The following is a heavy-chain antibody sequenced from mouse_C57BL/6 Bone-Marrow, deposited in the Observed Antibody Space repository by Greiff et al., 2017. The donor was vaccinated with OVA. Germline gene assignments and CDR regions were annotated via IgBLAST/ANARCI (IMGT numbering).Heavy chain of an antibody. CDR3: ARESSNDWDYFDY. J-gene: IGHJ2*01. D-gene: IGHD4-1*01. CDR2: IYPGDGDT. V-gene: IGHV1-82*01. Sequence: QVQLQQSGPELVKPGASVKISCKASGYAFSSSWMNWVKQRPGKGLEWIGRIYPGDGDTNYNGKFKGKATLTADKSSSTAYMQLSSLTSEDSAVYFCARESSNDWDYFDYWGQGTTLTVSS. CDR1: GYAFSSSW.